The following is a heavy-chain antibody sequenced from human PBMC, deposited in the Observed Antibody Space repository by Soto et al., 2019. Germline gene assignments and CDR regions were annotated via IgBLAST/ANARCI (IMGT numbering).Heavy chain of an antibody. V-gene: IGHV1-2*04. CDR3: ARGGVPSIAARIYYYYGMDV. CDR1: GYTFTGYY. D-gene: IGHD6-6*01. J-gene: IGHJ6*02. Sequence: QVQLVQSGAEVKKPGASVKVSCKASGYTFTGYYMHWVRQAPGQGLEWMGWINPNSGGTNYAEKCQGWVTMTRDTSISTAYMELSRLRSDDTAVYYCARGGVPSIAARIYYYYGMDVWGQGTTVTVSS. CDR2: INPNSGGT.